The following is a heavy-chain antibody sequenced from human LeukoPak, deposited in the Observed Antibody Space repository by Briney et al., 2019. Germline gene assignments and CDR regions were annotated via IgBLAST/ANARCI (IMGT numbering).Heavy chain of an antibody. CDR3: ARGGTYYDILTGYYSPTSRLDY. J-gene: IGHJ4*02. Sequence: PGRSLRLSCAASGFTFKSYGMHWVRQAPGKGLEWVAVIWYDGSNKYYADSVKGRFTISRDNSKNTLYLQMNSLRVEDTAVYYCARGGTYYDILTGYYSPTSRLDYWGQGTLVTVSS. CDR2: IWYDGSNK. CDR1: GFTFKSYG. D-gene: IGHD3-9*01. V-gene: IGHV3-33*01.